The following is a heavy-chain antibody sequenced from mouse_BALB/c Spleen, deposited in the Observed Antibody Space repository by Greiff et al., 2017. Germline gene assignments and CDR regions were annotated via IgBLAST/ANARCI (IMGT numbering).Heavy chain of an antibody. J-gene: IGHJ2*01. D-gene: IGHD2-12*01. V-gene: IGHV5-17*02. Sequence: EVKVVESGGGLVQPGGSRKLSCAASGFTFSSFGMHWVRQAPEKGLEWVAYISSGSSTIYYADTVKGRFTISRDNPKNTLFLQMTSLRSEDTAMYYCASLRPFDYWGQGTTLTVSS. CDR1: GFTFSSFG. CDR2: ISSGSSTI. CDR3: ASLRPFDY.